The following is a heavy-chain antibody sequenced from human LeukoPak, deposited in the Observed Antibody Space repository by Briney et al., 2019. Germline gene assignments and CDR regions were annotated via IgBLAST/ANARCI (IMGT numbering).Heavy chain of an antibody. V-gene: IGHV3-30*18. J-gene: IGHJ4*02. Sequence: ADISYDGSNKYYADSVKGRFTISRDNSKNTLYLQMNSLRAEDTAVYYCAKSGWYEYYFDYWGQGTLVTVSS. CDR3: AKSGWYEYYFDY. CDR2: ISYDGSNK. D-gene: IGHD6-19*01.